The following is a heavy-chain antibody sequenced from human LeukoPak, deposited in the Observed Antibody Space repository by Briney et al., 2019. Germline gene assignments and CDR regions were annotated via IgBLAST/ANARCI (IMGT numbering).Heavy chain of an antibody. D-gene: IGHD6-19*01. CDR1: GFTFSSYA. Sequence: GGPLRLSCAASGFTFSSYAMSWVRQAPGKGLEWVSAISGSGGSTYYADSVKGRFTISRDNSKNTLYLQMNSLRAEDTAVYYCAKDPGYSSGQNWFDPWGQGTLVTVSS. CDR3: AKDPGYSSGQNWFDP. CDR2: ISGSGGST. V-gene: IGHV3-23*01. J-gene: IGHJ5*02.